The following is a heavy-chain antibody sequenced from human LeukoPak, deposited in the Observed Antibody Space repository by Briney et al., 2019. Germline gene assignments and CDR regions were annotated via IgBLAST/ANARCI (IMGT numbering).Heavy chain of an antibody. CDR3: ARDLYSSGWYGVDY. CDR1: GFTFSSYG. CDR2: IWYDGSNK. D-gene: IGHD6-19*01. Sequence: GGSLRLSCAASGFTFSSYGMPWVRQAPGKGLEWVAVIWYDGSNKYYADSVKGRFTISRDNSKNTLYLQMNSLRAEDTAVYYCARDLYSSGWYGVDYWGQGTLVTVSS. V-gene: IGHV3-33*01. J-gene: IGHJ4*02.